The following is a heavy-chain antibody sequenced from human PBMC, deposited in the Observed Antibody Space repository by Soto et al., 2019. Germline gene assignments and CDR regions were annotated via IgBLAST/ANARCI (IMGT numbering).Heavy chain of an antibody. Sequence: QVQLVQSGAEVKKPGASVKVSCKASGYTFTGYYMHWVRQAPGQGLEWMGWINPNSGGTNYAQKFQGWVTMTRDTSISTAYMELSRLRSDDTAVYYCASSSSRPTVTTTSHAFDIWGQGTMFTVSS. CDR1: GYTFTGYY. CDR3: ASSSSRPTVTTTSHAFDI. V-gene: IGHV1-2*04. J-gene: IGHJ3*02. D-gene: IGHD4-17*01. CDR2: INPNSGGT.